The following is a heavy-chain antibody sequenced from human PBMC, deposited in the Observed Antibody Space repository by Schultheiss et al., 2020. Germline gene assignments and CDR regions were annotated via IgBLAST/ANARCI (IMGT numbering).Heavy chain of an antibody. D-gene: IGHD3-22*01. CDR1: GYTFTSYG. V-gene: IGHV1-69*04. CDR2: IIPILGIA. Sequence: SVKVSCKASGYTFTSYGISWVRQAPGQGLEWMGRIIPILGIANYAQKFQGRVTITADKSTSTAYMELSSLRSEDTAVYYCAISEYYYDSSGYFQFDYWGQGTLVTVSS. CDR3: AISEYYYDSSGYFQFDY. J-gene: IGHJ4*02.